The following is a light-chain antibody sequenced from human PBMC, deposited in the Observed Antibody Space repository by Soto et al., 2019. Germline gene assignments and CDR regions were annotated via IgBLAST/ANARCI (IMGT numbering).Light chain of an antibody. J-gene: IGKJ3*01. CDR1: QSISTY. CDR3: QRTYNAPFT. CDR2: DAS. Sequence: DIQMTQSPSSLSASVGDRVTITCRASQSISTYLNWYQQKAGKAPRVVIYDASSLQSGVPSRFSGSGSGTDFTLTITSLQPEDVATYYCQRTYNAPFTFGPGTKVELK. V-gene: IGKV1-39*01.